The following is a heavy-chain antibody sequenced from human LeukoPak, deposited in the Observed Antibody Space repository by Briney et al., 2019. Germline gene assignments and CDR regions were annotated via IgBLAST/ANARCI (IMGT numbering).Heavy chain of an antibody. CDR1: GFTFSKYG. CDR2: ISYDGSNK. J-gene: IGHJ4*02. D-gene: IGHD3-9*01. V-gene: IGHV3-30*18. Sequence: GGSLRLSCVASGFTFSKYGMHWVRQAPGKGLEGVAVISYDGSNKYYADSVKGRFTISRDNSKNTLYLQMNSLRAEDTAVYYCAKVQRAYYDILTGHLDFWGQGTLVTVSS. CDR3: AKVQRAYYDILTGHLDF.